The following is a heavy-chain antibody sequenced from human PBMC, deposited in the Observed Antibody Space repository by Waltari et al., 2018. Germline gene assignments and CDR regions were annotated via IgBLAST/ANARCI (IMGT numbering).Heavy chain of an antibody. CDR1: GFTFSSYA. CDR3: ANDSQYKQWLDNYFDY. Sequence: EVQLLESGGGLVQPGGSLRLSCAASGFTFSSYAMSWVRQAPGKGLEWVSAISGSGGSTNYADAVKGRFTIARDNSKNTLYLQMNSLRAEDTAVYYCANDSQYKQWLDNYFDYWGQGTLVIVSS. D-gene: IGHD6-19*01. V-gene: IGHV3-23*01. J-gene: IGHJ4*02. CDR2: ISGSGGST.